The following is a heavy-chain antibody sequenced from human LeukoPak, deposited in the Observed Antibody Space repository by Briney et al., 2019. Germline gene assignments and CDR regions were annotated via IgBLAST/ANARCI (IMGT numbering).Heavy chain of an antibody. D-gene: IGHD2-2*01. CDR2: ISAYNGNT. CDR3: ARSISTRPQYPNDY. Sequence: ASVKVSCKASGYTFTSYGISWVRQPPGQGLEWMGWISAYNGNTNYAQKLQGRVTMTTDTSTSTAYMELRSLRSDDTAVYYCARSISTRPQYPNDYWGQGTLVTVSS. CDR1: GYTFTSYG. J-gene: IGHJ4*02. V-gene: IGHV1-18*01.